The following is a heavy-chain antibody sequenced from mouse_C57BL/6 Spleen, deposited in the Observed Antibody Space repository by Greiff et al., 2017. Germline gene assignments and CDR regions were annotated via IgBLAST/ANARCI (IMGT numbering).Heavy chain of an antibody. D-gene: IGHD2-4*01. Sequence: EVKLVESGEGLVKPGGSLKLSCAASGFTFSSYAMSWVRQTPEKRLEWVAYISSGGDYIYYADTVKGRFTISRDNARNTLYLQMSSLKSEDTAMYYCARAYDCNSIRWYFDVWGTGTTVTVSA. J-gene: IGHJ1*03. CDR1: GFTFSSYA. CDR2: ISSGGDYI. V-gene: IGHV5S21*01. CDR3: ARAYDCNSIRWYFDV.